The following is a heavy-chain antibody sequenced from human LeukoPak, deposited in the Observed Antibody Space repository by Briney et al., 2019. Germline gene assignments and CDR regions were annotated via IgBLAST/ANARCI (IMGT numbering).Heavy chain of an antibody. CDR3: ANEDTTQYSSGFDY. V-gene: IGHV3-30*02. CDR2: IRYDGSNK. D-gene: IGHD6-19*01. Sequence: GGSLRLSCAASGFTFSSYGMHWVRQAPGKGLEWVAFIRYDGSNKYYADSVKGRFTISRDNSKNTLYLQMNSLRAEDTAVYYCANEDTTQYSSGFDYWGQGTLVTVSS. J-gene: IGHJ4*02. CDR1: GFTFSSYG.